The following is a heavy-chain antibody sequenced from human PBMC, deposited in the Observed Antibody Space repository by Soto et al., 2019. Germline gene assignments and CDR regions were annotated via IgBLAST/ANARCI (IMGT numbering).Heavy chain of an antibody. CDR2: ISSGSSTR. CDR3: AGDLRNYGSVSSG. CDR1: GFTFSSSS. Sequence: GGSLRLSCAASGFTFSSSSMNWVRQAPGKGLEWVSYISSGSSTRYYADSVKGRFTISRDNAKNSLYLQMNSLRDEDTAVYYCAGDLRNYGSVSSGWGQGTQVTVSS. V-gene: IGHV3-48*02. J-gene: IGHJ4*02. D-gene: IGHD3-10*01.